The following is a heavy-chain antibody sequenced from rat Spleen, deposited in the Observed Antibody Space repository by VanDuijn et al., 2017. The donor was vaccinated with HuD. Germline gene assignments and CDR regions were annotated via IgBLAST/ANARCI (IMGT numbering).Heavy chain of an antibody. Sequence: EVQVKESGPGLVQPSQTLSLTCTVSGISFTDYSVHWVRQPPGKGLEWVGGMWRSGSTEYNSALKSRLSISRDTSKNHIFLKMNSLQSEDTTTYDCASAPGNGYVMDAWGQGASVTVSS. J-gene: IGHJ4*01. CDR2: MWRSGST. CDR3: ASAPGNGYVMDA. V-gene: IGHV2S63*01. D-gene: IGHD5-1*01. CDR1: GISFTDYS.